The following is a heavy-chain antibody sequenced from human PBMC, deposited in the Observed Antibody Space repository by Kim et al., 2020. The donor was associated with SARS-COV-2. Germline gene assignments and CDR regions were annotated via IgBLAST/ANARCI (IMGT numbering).Heavy chain of an antibody. Sequence: GGSLRLSCAASGFTFGSYWMSWVRQAPGKGLEWVATIKQEGSEKYYGDLVKGRLTTSRDTAKNSRYLQMNSRRAEDTAVYYCARDAGYCSGGSCSYGLDVWGQGTTVTVSS. CDR2: IKQEGSEK. J-gene: IGHJ6*02. V-gene: IGHV3-7*01. CDR1: GFTFGSYW. CDR3: ARDAGYCSGGSCSYGLDV. D-gene: IGHD2-15*01.